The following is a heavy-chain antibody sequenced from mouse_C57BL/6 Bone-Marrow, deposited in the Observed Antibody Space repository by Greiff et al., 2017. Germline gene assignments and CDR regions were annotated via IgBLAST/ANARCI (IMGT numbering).Heavy chain of an antibody. CDR1: GYTFTSYW. CDR3: ARGNRVVVNFDY. CDR2: IDPSDSYT. Sequence: QVHVKQPGAELVMPGASVKLSCKASGYTFTSYWMHWVKQRPGQGLEWIGEIDPSDSYTNYNQKFKGKSTLTVDKSSSTAYMQLSSLTSEDSAVYYCARGNRVVVNFDYWGQCTTLTVSS. D-gene: IGHD1-1*01. V-gene: IGHV1-69*01. J-gene: IGHJ2*01.